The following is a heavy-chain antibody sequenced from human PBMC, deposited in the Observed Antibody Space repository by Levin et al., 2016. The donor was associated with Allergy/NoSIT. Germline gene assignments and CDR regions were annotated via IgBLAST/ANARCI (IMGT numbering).Heavy chain of an antibody. Sequence: WVRQAPGQGLEWMGWISAYNGNTNYAQKLQGRVTMTTDTSTSTAYMELRSLRSDDTAVYYCARVDSSGWYDWFDPWGQGTLVTSPQ. D-gene: IGHD6-19*01. CDR2: ISAYNGNT. J-gene: IGHJ5*02. V-gene: IGHV1-18*01. CDR3: ARVDSSGWYDWFDP.